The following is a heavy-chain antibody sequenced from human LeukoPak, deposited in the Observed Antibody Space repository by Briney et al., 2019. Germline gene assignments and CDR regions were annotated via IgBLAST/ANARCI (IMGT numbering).Heavy chain of an antibody. CDR3: ARRLDYGDYDY. CDR2: IFPGDSDT. V-gene: IGHV5-51*01. J-gene: IGHJ4*02. Sequence: GESLKISCKGSGYSFTSYWIGWGRQMPGKGLEWMGIIFPGDSDTRYSPSFQGQVTISADKSITTAYLQWSSLKASDTAMYYCARRLDYGDYDYWGQGTLVTVSS. D-gene: IGHD4-17*01. CDR1: GYSFTSYW.